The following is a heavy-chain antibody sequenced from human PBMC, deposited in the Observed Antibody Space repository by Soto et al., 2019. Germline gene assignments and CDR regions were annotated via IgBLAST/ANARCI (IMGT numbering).Heavy chain of an antibody. CDR1: GYTFTSYY. D-gene: IGHD5-12*01. CDR2: INPSGGST. V-gene: IGHV1-46*01. J-gene: IGHJ3*02. Sequence: ASVKVSCKASGYTFTSYYMHWVRQAPGQGLEWMGIINPSGGSTSYAQKFQGWVTMTRDTSISTAYMELSRLRSDDTAVYYCARGLGKSDAFDIWGQGTMVTVSS. CDR3: ARGLGKSDAFDI.